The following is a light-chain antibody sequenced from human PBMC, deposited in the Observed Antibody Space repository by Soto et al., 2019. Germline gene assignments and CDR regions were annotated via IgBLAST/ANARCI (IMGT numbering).Light chain of an antibody. CDR1: QGIGNY. J-gene: IGKJ4*01. CDR3: QVPNAALLT. CDR2: TSS. Sequence: EIQMNLSPSAVSASVKDRVTITCRASQGIGNYLAWYQQKPGKVPKLLIYTSSTLQSGVPSRFSGSGSGTDFTLTISNLQPEDVATYYCQVPNAALLTFGGGTKVDIK. V-gene: IGKV1-27*01.